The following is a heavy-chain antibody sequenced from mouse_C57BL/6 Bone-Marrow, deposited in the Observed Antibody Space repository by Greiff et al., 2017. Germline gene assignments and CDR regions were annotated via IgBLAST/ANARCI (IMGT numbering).Heavy chain of an antibody. CDR2: IDPSDSYT. V-gene: IGHV1-69*01. Sequence: QVQLKQPGAELVMPGASVKLSCKASGYTFTSYWLHWVKQRPGQGLEWIGEIDPSDSYTNYNQKFKGKSTLTVDKSSSTAYMQRSSLTSEYSAVYYCAREVVMVPYYIDYWGQGTTLTVSS. CDR3: AREVVMVPYYIDY. J-gene: IGHJ2*01. CDR1: GYTFTSYW. D-gene: IGHD1-3*01.